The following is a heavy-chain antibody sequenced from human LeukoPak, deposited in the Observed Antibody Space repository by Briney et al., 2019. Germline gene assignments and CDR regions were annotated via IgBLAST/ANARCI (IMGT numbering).Heavy chain of an antibody. CDR3: AKATDTYGYLFDQ. J-gene: IGHJ4*02. CDR2: ISASTTTT. V-gene: IGHV3-48*03. D-gene: IGHD5-18*01. Sequence: GGSLRLSCAASGFTFSRYEMNWVRQAPGKGLEWVSYISASTTTTYYGDSVKGRFTISRDNAKNSLHLQMSSLRDEDTAIYYCAKATDTYGYLFDQWGQGTPVTVSS. CDR1: GFTFSRYE.